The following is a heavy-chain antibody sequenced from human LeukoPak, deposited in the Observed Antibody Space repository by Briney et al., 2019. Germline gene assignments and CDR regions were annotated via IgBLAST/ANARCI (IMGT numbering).Heavy chain of an antibody. Sequence: PGGSLRLSCAASGFTFSSYSMNWVRQAPGKGLEWVANIKQDGSEKYYVDSVKGRFTISRDNAKNSLYLQMNSLRAEDTAVYYCARDYWWELLRLRSRAFDIWGQGTMVTVSS. J-gene: IGHJ3*02. V-gene: IGHV3-7*03. CDR3: ARDYWWELLRLRSRAFDI. CDR2: IKQDGSEK. D-gene: IGHD1-26*01. CDR1: GFTFSSYS.